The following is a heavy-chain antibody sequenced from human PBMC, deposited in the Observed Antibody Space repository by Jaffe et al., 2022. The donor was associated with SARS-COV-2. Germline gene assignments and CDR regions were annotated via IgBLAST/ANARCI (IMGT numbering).Heavy chain of an antibody. Sequence: EVQLVESGGGLVKPGGSLRLSCAASGFTFSSYSMNWVRQAPGKGLEWVSSISSSSSYIYYADSVKGRFTISRDNAKNSLYLQMNSLRAEDTAVYYCARDGMKNLNYYYYGMDVWGQGTTVTVSS. J-gene: IGHJ6*02. CDR1: GFTFSSYS. CDR3: ARDGMKNLNYYYYGMDV. V-gene: IGHV3-21*01. CDR2: ISSSSSYI.